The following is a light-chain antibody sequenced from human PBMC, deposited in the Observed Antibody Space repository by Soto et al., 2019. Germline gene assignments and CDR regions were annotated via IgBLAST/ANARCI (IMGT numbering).Light chain of an antibody. CDR2: AAS. CDR1: QGIRND. CDR3: LQDYNYPRT. V-gene: IGKV1-6*01. J-gene: IGKJ1*01. Sequence: AIHMTQSPSSLSASVGYIFTITCRASQGIRNDLGWYQQKQGKAPKLLIYAASSLQSGVPSRLRGSGYGTDLTITISSMQNEDFETYYCLQDYNYPRTFGHGTKVDIK.